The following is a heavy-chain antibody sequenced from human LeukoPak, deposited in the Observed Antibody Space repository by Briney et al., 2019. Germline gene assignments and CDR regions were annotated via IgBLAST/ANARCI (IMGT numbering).Heavy chain of an antibody. CDR2: IYYSGST. Sequence: PSETLSLTCTVSGGSISSYYWSWIRQPPGKGLEWIGYIYYSGSTSYNPSLKSRVTISVDTSKNQFSLKLSSVTAADTAVYYCARGTYGSQVVPFDYWGQGTLVTVSS. V-gene: IGHV4-59*01. J-gene: IGHJ4*02. CDR3: ARGTYGSQVVPFDY. D-gene: IGHD3-10*01. CDR1: GGSISSYY.